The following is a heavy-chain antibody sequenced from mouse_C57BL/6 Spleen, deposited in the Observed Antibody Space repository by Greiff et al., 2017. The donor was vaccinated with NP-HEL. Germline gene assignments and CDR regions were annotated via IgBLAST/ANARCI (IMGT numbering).Heavy chain of an antibody. CDR1: GYTFTSYW. Sequence: QVQLQQPGAELVKPGASVKMSCKASGYTFTSYWITWVKQRPGQGLEWIGDIYPGSGSTNYNEKFKSKATLTVDTSSSTAYMQLSSLTSEDSAVYYCARSGGNSRYWYFDVWGTGTTVTVSS. V-gene: IGHV1-55*01. CDR2: IYPGSGST. CDR3: ARSGGNSRYWYFDV. D-gene: IGHD2-1*01. J-gene: IGHJ1*03.